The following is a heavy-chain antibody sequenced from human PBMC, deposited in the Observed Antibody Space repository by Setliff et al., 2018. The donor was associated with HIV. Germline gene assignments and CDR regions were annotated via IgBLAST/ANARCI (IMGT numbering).Heavy chain of an antibody. CDR2: IIPILGIA. D-gene: IGHD2-15*01. CDR1: GGTFSSYA. Sequence: SVKVSCKASGGTFSSYAISWVRQAPGQGLEWMGGIIPILGIANYAQKFQGRVTITADKSTSTAYMELSSLRSEDTAVYYCAIKLGYCSGGSCYSDYWGQGTLVAGSS. J-gene: IGHJ4*02. CDR3: AIKLGYCSGGSCYSDY. V-gene: IGHV1-69*10.